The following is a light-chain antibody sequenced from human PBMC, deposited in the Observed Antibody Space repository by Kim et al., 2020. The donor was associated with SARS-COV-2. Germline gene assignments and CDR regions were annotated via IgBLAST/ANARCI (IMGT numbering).Light chain of an antibody. CDR2: DAS. Sequence: DIQMTQSPSSLSASVGDRVTITCQASQDISNYLNWYQQKPGKAPKLLIYDASNLETGVPSRFSGSGSGTDFTFTIRSLQPEDIATYYCQQYDNLPVTFGQGTKVDIK. CDR1: QDISNY. V-gene: IGKV1-33*01. J-gene: IGKJ1*01. CDR3: QQYDNLPVT.